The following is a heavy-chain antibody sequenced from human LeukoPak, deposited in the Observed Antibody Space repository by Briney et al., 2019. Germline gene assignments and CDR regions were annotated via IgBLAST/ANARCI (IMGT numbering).Heavy chain of an antibody. CDR2: INHSGST. V-gene: IGHV4-34*01. J-gene: IGHJ4*02. CDR1: GGSFSGYY. Sequence: PSETLSLTCAVYGGSFSGYYWSWIRQPPGKGLEWIGEINHSGSTNYNPSLKSRVTISVDTSKNQFSLKLSSVTAADTAVYYCARPGYDSSGPDYWGQGTLVTVSS. CDR3: ARPGYDSSGPDY. D-gene: IGHD3-22*01.